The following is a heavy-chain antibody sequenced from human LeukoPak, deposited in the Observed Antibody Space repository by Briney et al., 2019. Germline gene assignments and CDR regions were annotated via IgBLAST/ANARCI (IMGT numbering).Heavy chain of an antibody. CDR2: ISYDGSNK. V-gene: IGHV3-30*04. Sequence: GGSLRLSCAASGFTSSSYAMHWVRQAPGKGLEWVAVISYDGSNKYYADSVKGRFTISRDNSKNTLYLQMNSLRAEDTAVYYCASLVATISPDFDYWGQGTLVTVSS. CDR1: GFTSSSYA. D-gene: IGHD5-12*01. J-gene: IGHJ4*02. CDR3: ASLVATISPDFDY.